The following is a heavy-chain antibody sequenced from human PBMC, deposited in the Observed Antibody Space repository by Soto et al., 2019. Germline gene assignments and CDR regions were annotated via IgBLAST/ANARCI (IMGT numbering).Heavy chain of an antibody. J-gene: IGHJ4*02. CDR3: ARKSAAGIYFDY. CDR1: GGSISSYY. CDR2: IYYSGST. Sequence: PSETLSLTCTVSGGSISSYYWSWIRQPPGKGLEWIRYIYYSGSTNYNPSLKSRVTISVDTSKNQFSLKLSSVTAADTAVYYCARKSAAGIYFDYWGQGTLVTVSS. V-gene: IGHV4-59*01. D-gene: IGHD6-13*01.